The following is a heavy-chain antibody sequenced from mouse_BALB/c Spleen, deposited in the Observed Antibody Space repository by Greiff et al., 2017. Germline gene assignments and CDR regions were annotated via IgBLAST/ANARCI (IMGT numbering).Heavy chain of an antibody. Sequence: EVQGVESGGDLVKPGGSLKLSCAASGFTFSSYGMSWVRQTPDKRLEWVATISSGGSYTYYPDSVKGRFTISRDNAKNTLYLQMSSLKSEDTAMYYCARGVTIGTMGAMDYWGQGTSVTVSS. D-gene: IGHD2-14*01. CDR3: ARGVTIGTMGAMDY. CDR1: GFTFSSYG. J-gene: IGHJ4*01. V-gene: IGHV5-6*01. CDR2: ISSGGSYT.